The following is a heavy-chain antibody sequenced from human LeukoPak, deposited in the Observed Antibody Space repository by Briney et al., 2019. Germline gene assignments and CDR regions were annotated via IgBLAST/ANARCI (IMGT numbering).Heavy chain of an antibody. D-gene: IGHD1-26*01. V-gene: IGHV3-7*01. J-gene: IGHJ4*02. CDR1: GLIVSNHW. Sequence: GGSLRLSCAASGLIVSNHWMAWVRQPPGKGLEWVANIDHDAIVRNYVDSVEGRFTISRDDAKNSLYLQMDSLRVEDSAVYYCAREALGYDYWGRGTLVTVSS. CDR3: AREALGYDY. CDR2: IDHDAIVR.